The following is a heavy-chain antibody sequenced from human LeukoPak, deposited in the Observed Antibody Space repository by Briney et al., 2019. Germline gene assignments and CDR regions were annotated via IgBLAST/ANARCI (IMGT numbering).Heavy chain of an antibody. J-gene: IGHJ4*02. CDR2: ISYDGSNK. V-gene: IGHV3-30-3*01. CDR3: ARVNAAKRFSSSWLEY. D-gene: IGHD6-13*01. Sequence: GGSLRLSCAASGFTFSSYAMHWVRQAPGKGLEWVTVISYDGSNKYYADSVKGRFTISRDNSKNTLYLQMNSLRAEDTAVYYCARVNAAKRFSSSWLEYWGQGTLVSVSS. CDR1: GFTFSSYA.